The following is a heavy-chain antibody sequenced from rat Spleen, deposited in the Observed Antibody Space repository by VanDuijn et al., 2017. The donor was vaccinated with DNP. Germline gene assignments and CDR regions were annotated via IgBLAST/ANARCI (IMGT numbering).Heavy chain of an antibody. CDR3: VRVRSTGIDYGLDA. Sequence: EVQLLESGGGLVQPGRSLKLSCAASGYTFSNYSMAWVRQAPKKGLEWVATLGSGGDRTYYPDSVKGRFTISRDNAESSLYLQMNSLKSEDTATYYCVRVRSTGIDYGLDAWGQGTSVTVSS. V-gene: IGHV5-25*01. CDR2: LGSGGDRT. D-gene: IGHD1-9*01. J-gene: IGHJ4*01. CDR1: GYTFSNYS.